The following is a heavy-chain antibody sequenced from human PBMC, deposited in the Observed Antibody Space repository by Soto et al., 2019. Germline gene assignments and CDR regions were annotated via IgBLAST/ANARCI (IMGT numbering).Heavy chain of an antibody. J-gene: IGHJ4*02. CDR1: GYSINNGHY. CDR3: ARTVNYYDNSGYYF. Sequence: SETLSLTCAVDGYSINNGHYWAWIRQPPGKGLEWNGSVFHSGTSYHNPSLKSRLTISVDTSKNQFSLRLSSVTAADTAVYYCARTVNYYDNSGYYFWGPGTLVTVSS. V-gene: IGHV4-38-2*01. D-gene: IGHD3-22*01. CDR2: VFHSGTS.